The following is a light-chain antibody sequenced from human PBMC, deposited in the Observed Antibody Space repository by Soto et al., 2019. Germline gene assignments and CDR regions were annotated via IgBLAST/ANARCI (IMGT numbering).Light chain of an antibody. CDR2: EGS. Sequence: QSVLTQPASVSGSPGQSITISCTGTSSDVGSYNLVSWYQQHPGKAPKLMIYEGSYRPSGVSDRFSGSKSGNTASLTISGLQTEDEADYYCSSYTSIITVVFGGGTKLTVL. J-gene: IGLJ2*01. CDR3: SSYTSIITVV. V-gene: IGLV2-14*02. CDR1: SSDVGSYNL.